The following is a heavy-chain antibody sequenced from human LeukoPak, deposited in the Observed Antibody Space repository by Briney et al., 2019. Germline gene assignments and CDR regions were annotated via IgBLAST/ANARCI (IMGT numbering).Heavy chain of an antibody. CDR2: IKEDGSEK. V-gene: IGHV3-7*01. Sequence: GGSLRLSCAASGFTFSSYWMSWVRQAPGKGLEWVADIKEDGSEKSYVDSVKGRFTISRDNAKNSLYLQMNTLRAEDTAVYYCARGRSTWHLDYWGQGTLVTVSS. D-gene: IGHD1-26*01. CDR3: ARGRSTWHLDY. CDR1: GFTFSSYW. J-gene: IGHJ4*02.